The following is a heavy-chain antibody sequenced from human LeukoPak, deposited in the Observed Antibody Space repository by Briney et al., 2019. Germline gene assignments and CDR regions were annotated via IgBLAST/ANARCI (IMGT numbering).Heavy chain of an antibody. CDR3: ARPFYYDSNGGEGMDV. Sequence: GGSLRLSCAASGFTFTRFNMNLVRQAPGKGLELVSSITTSGTYIYYADSVKGRFTISRDNAKNSLYLQMNSLRAEDTAVYYCARPFYYDSNGGEGMDVWGQGTTVTVSS. CDR1: GFTFTRFN. J-gene: IGHJ6*02. CDR2: ITTSGTYI. D-gene: IGHD3-22*01. V-gene: IGHV3-21*06.